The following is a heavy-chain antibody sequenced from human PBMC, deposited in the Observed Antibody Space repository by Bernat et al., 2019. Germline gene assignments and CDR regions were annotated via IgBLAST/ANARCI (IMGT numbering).Heavy chain of an antibody. Sequence: EVQLVESGGGLVKPGGSLRLSCAASGFTFSNAWMSWVRQAPGKGLEWVGRIKSKTDGGTTDYAAPVKGRFTISRDDSKNTLYLQMNSLKTEDTAVYYCTTDVGRAAARHYYGMDVWGQGTTVTVSS. CDR2: IKSKTDGGTT. CDR3: TTDVGRAAARHYYGMDV. CDR1: GFTFSNAW. V-gene: IGHV3-15*01. J-gene: IGHJ6*02. D-gene: IGHD6-13*01.